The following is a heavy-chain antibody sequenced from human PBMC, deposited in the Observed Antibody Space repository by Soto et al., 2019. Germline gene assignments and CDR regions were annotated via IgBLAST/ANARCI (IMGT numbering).Heavy chain of an antibody. CDR1: GGSISSLY. CDR2: INYRGST. CDR3: ATEAPRQYSGSSLDP. V-gene: IGHV4-59*11. D-gene: IGHD1-26*01. Sequence: SETLSLTCSVSGGSISSLYWSWIRQPPGRGLEWIGYINYRGSTNYNPSLKGRVTISVATSKNQISLKLTSMTAADTAVYYCATEAPRQYSGSSLDPWGQGTLVTVSS. J-gene: IGHJ5*02.